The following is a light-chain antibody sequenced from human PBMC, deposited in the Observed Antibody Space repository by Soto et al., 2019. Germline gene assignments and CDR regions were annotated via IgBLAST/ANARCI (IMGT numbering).Light chain of an antibody. Sequence: QSVLTQTPSASGTPGQRVTIPCSGSSSNIGSNYVYWYQQLPGTAPKLLIYRNNQRPSGVPDRFSGSKSGTSASLAISGLRSEDEADYYCAAWDDSLSGYVFGTGTKLTVL. V-gene: IGLV1-47*01. J-gene: IGLJ1*01. CDR3: AAWDDSLSGYV. CDR1: SSNIGSNY. CDR2: RNN.